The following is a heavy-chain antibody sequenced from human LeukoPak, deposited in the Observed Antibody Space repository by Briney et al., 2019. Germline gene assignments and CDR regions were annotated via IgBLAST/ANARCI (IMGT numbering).Heavy chain of an antibody. CDR2: INPNSGT. D-gene: IGHD6-19*01. CDR3: ARSPGSSGYVDY. J-gene: IGHJ4*02. Sequence: ASVKVSCKASEYTFTGYYVHWVRQAPGQGLGWMGWINPNSGTNYAQKFQGRVTMTRDTSITTAYMDLSSLRSDGTAVYYCARSPGSSGYVDYWGQGTLVTVSS. V-gene: IGHV1-2*02. CDR1: EYTFTGYY.